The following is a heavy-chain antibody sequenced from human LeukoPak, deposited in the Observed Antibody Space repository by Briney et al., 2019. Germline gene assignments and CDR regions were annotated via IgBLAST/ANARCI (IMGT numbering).Heavy chain of an antibody. V-gene: IGHV4-31*03. Sequence: SQTLSLTCTVSGGSISSGGYHWSWIRQHPGKGLEWIGYIYYSGTTSYNPSLKSRVTISVDTSKKKFSLKVSSVTVADTAVYYCARLGYGDYSNWFDPWGQGTLVTVSS. D-gene: IGHD4-17*01. CDR2: IYYSGTT. CDR3: ARLGYGDYSNWFDP. CDR1: GGSISSGGYH. J-gene: IGHJ5*02.